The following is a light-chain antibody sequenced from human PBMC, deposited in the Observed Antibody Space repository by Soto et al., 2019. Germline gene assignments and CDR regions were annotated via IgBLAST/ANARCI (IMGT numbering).Light chain of an antibody. CDR3: QQYENYWK. CDR1: QSISSW. V-gene: IGKV1-5*01. CDR2: DAS. J-gene: IGKJ1*01. Sequence: IQMTQSPSTLSATAGDRVTITCRASQSISSWLAWYQHKPGKAPKLLIYDASNLDSGVPSRFSGSGSGTEFSHTISNLQPDDCATYYCQQYENYWKCGQGTKGDIK.